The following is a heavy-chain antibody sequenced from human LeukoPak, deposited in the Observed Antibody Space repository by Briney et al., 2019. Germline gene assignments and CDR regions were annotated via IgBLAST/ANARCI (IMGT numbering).Heavy chain of an antibody. J-gene: IGHJ4*02. CDR2: ISYDGTNK. CDR1: GFTFSSYP. Sequence: GGSLRLSCAASGFTFSSYPMHWVRQAPGKGLAWVAIISYDGTNKYYADSVKGRFTISRDNSKNTLYLQMNSLRAEDTAVYYCAKEFSNWGQGTLVTVSS. CDR3: AKEFSN. V-gene: IGHV3-30*04.